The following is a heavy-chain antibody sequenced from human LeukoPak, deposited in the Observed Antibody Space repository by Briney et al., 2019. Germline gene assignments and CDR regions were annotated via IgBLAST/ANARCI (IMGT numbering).Heavy chain of an antibody. V-gene: IGHV3-21*01. CDR2: ISCSSSYI. CDR1: GFTFSSYS. Sequence: PGGSLRLSCAASGFTFSSYSMNWVRQAPGKGLEWVSSISCSSSYIYYADSVKGRFTISRDNAKNSLYLQMNSLRAEDTAVYYCARENAYCSGGSCYGRWFDPWGQGTLVTVSS. D-gene: IGHD2-15*01. CDR3: ARENAYCSGGSCYGRWFDP. J-gene: IGHJ5*02.